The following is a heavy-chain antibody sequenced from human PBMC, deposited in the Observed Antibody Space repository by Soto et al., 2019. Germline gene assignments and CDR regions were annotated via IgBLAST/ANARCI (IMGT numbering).Heavy chain of an antibody. CDR2: ISYDGSNK. V-gene: IGHV3-30-3*01. Sequence: AVGSLRLSCAASGFTFSSYAMHWFRQAPVNGLEWVAVISYDGSNKYYADSVKGRFTISRDNSKNTLYLQMNSLRAEDTAVYYCARAYSYGYADFDYWGQGTLVTVSS. CDR1: GFTFSSYA. D-gene: IGHD5-18*01. J-gene: IGHJ4*02. CDR3: ARAYSYGYADFDY.